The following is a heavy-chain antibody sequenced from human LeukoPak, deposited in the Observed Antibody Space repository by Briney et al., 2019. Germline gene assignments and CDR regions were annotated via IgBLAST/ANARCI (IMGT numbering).Heavy chain of an antibody. CDR3: ARDTAILRFLEWLSPFFDY. CDR2: ISAYNGNT. CDR1: GYTFTSCG. V-gene: IGHV1-18*01. J-gene: IGHJ4*02. D-gene: IGHD3-3*01. Sequence: ASVKVSCKASGYTFTSCGISWVRQAPGQGLEWMGWISAYNGNTNYAQKLQGRVTMTTDTSTSTAYMELRSLRSDDTAVYYCARDTAILRFLEWLSPFFDYWGQGTLVTVSS.